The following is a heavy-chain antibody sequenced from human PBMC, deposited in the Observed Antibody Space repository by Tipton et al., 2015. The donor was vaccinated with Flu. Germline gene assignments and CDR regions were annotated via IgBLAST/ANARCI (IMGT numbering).Heavy chain of an antibody. CDR1: GGSFSGYY. V-gene: IGHV4-34*01. D-gene: IGHD5-18*01. Sequence: TLSLTCAVYGGSFSGYYWSWIRQPPGKALEWIGEINHSGSTNYNPSLKSRVTISVDTSKNQFSLKLSSVTAADTAVYYCAMTDTAMVAAYWGQGTLVTVSS. J-gene: IGHJ4*02. CDR2: INHSGST. CDR3: AMTDTAMVAAY.